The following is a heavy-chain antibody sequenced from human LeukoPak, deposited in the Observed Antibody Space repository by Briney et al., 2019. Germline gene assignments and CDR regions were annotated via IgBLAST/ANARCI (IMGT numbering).Heavy chain of an antibody. CDR2: FDPEDGVK. Sequence: ASVKVSCTVSGDTLPEISMHWVRQAPGKGLEWMGGFDPEDGVKIYAQKFQGRVTVTEDTSTNTAYMELSSLRSEDTAVYYCTTVLGVQLDYWGQGTLVTVSS. J-gene: IGHJ4*02. CDR3: TTVLGVQLDY. D-gene: IGHD1-26*01. V-gene: IGHV1-24*01. CDR1: GDTLPEIS.